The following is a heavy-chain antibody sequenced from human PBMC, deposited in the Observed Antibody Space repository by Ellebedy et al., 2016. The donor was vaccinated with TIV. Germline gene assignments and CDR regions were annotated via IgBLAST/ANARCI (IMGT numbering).Heavy chain of an antibody. J-gene: IGHJ2*01. CDR2: INVGNGNT. CDR1: GYTFTNNA. Sequence: AASVKVSCKASGYTFTNNAIHWVRQAPGQRLEWMGWINVGNGNTKYSQDLQGRVTITRDTSATTAFMELSSLRSEDTAVYFCARRVARYFDVWGRGTLVTVSS. V-gene: IGHV1-3*01. CDR3: ARRVARYFDV. D-gene: IGHD2-15*01.